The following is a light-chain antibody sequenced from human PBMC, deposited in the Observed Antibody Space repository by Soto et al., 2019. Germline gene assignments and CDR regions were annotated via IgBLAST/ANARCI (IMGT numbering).Light chain of an antibody. V-gene: IGKV3-11*01. J-gene: IGKJ5*01. CDR3: QQRNNWRDT. CDR2: ETS. Sequence: EIVLTQSPATLSLSPGERATLACRASQSVSNYLSWYQQKPGLAPRLLMYETSRRATGIPARFSGSGSGTDFTLTISSLEPEDFAVYYCQQRNNWRDTFGQGTRLEI. CDR1: QSVSNY.